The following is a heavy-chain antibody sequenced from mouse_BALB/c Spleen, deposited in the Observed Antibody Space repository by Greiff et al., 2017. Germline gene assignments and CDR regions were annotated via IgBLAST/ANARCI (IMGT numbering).Heavy chain of an antibody. V-gene: IGHV1-77*01. Sequence: VKLQQSGAELARPGASVKLSCKASGYTFTDYYINWVKQRTGQGLEWIGEIYPGSGNTYYNEKFKGKATLTADKSSSTAYMQLSSLTSEDSAVYFCARSERMITRGYYWGQGTTLTVSS. J-gene: IGHJ2*01. D-gene: IGHD2-4*01. CDR3: ARSERMITRGYY. CDR2: IYPGSGNT. CDR1: GYTFTDYY.